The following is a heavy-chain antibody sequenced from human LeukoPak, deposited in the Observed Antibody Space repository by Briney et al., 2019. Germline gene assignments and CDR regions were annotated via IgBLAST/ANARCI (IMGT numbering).Heavy chain of an antibody. CDR2: ISYDGSNK. J-gene: IGHJ6*02. CDR1: GFTFSSYG. V-gene: IGHV3-30*03. CDR3: ARKTYYYDSSGYYYYGMDV. Sequence: GRSLRLSCAASGFTFSSYGMHWVRQAPGKGLEWVAVISYDGSNKYYADSVKGRFTISRDNSKNTLYLQMNSLRAEDTAVYYCARKTYYYDSSGYYYYGMDVWGQGTTVTVSS. D-gene: IGHD3-22*01.